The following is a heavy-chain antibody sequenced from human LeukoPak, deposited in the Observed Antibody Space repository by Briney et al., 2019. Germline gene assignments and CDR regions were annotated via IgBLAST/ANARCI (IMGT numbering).Heavy chain of an antibody. D-gene: IGHD5-24*01. Sequence: SETLSPTWTVSGASIGRTTAYWGWIRQPPGKGLEWIACIFYTGTTYYNPSLKSRVTISVDTSKNQFSLKLNSVTAADTAVYYCARGGDNYLAPYWGQGTLVTVSS. CDR2: IFYTGTT. CDR3: ARGGDNYLAPY. CDR1: GASIGRTTAY. V-gene: IGHV4-39*02. J-gene: IGHJ4*02.